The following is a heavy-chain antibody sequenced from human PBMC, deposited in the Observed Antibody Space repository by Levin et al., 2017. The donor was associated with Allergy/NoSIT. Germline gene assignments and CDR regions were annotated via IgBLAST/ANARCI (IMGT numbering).Heavy chain of an antibody. D-gene: IGHD3-10*01. CDR2: ISGSGGST. V-gene: IGHV3-23*01. CDR3: LRGSGSYYRDNWFDP. Sequence: PGGSLRLSCAASGFTFSSYAMSWVRQAPGKGLEWVSAISGSGGSTYYADSVKGRFTISRDNSKNTLYLQMNSLRAEDTGVYYALRGSGSYYRDNWFDPWGQGTLVTVSS. CDR1: GFTFSSYA. J-gene: IGHJ5*02.